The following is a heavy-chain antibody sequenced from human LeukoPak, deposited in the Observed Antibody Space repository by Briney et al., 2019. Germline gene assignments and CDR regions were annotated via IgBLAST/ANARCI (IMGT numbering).Heavy chain of an antibody. CDR1: GYTFTGYY. D-gene: IGHD1/OR15-1a*01. Sequence: ASVKVSCKASGYTFTGYYMHWVRQAPGQGLEWMGWMNPNSGNTGYAQKFQGRVTMTRNTSISTAYMELSSLRSEDTAVYYCARVQQWFDPWGQGTLVTVSS. CDR2: MNPNSGNT. CDR3: ARVQQWFDP. J-gene: IGHJ5*02. V-gene: IGHV1-8*02.